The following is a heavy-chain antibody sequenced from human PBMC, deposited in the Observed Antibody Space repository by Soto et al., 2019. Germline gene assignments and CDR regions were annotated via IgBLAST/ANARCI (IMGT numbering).Heavy chain of an antibody. V-gene: IGHV1-69*13. CDR2: IIPIFGTA. D-gene: IGHD3-22*01. Sequence: SVKVSCKASGGTFSSYAISWVRQAPGQGLEWMGGIIPIFGTANYAQKFQGRVTITADESTSTAYMELSSLRSEDTAVYYCARVDSSGYYYYHWGQGTLVTVSS. CDR1: GGTFSSYA. CDR3: ARVDSSGYYYYH. J-gene: IGHJ4*02.